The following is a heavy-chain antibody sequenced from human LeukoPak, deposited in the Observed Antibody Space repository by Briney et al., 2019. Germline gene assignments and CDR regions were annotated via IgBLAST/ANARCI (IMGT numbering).Heavy chain of an antibody. CDR2: IYTSGST. J-gene: IGHJ5*02. CDR1: GGSISSYY. CDR3: APGKTASATCWFDP. Sequence: SETLSLTCTVSGGSISSYYWSWIRQPAGKGLEWIGRIYTSGSTNYNPSLKSRVTISVDTCKNQFSLRLNSVTAADTAVYFCAPGKTASATCWFDPWGQGSLVTVSS. V-gene: IGHV4-4*07. D-gene: IGHD6-13*01.